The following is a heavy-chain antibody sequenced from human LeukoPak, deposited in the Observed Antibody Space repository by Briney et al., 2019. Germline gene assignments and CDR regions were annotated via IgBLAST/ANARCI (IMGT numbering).Heavy chain of an antibody. V-gene: IGHV3-49*04. Sequence: GGSLRLSCTASGFTFGDYVMSWVRQAPGKGLEWVGFIRSKAYGGTTEYAASVKGRFTISRDDSKSIAYLQMNSLKTEDTAVYYCTRATAMRTRYFDYWGQGTLVTVSS. CDR3: TRATAMRTRYFDY. CDR2: IRSKAYGGTT. J-gene: IGHJ4*02. CDR1: GFTFGDYV. D-gene: IGHD5-18*01.